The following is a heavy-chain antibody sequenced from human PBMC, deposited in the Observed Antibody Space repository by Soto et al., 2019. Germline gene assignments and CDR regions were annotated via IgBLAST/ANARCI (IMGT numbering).Heavy chain of an antibody. D-gene: IGHD3-3*01. J-gene: IGHJ5*02. V-gene: IGHV3-48*03. Sequence: EVQLVESGGGLVQPGGSLRLSCAASGFTFSSYEMNWVRQAPGKGLEWVSYISSSGSTIYYADSVKGRFTISRDNAKNSLYLQMNSLRAEDTAVYYCARLLRAIFGEVGNWFDPWGQGTLVTVSS. CDR2: ISSSGSTI. CDR1: GFTFSSYE. CDR3: ARLLRAIFGEVGNWFDP.